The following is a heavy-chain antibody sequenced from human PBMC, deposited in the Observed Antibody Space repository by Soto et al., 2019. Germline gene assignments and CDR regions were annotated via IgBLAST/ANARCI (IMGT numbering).Heavy chain of an antibody. V-gene: IGHV1-69*02. CDR3: ATNYGSGSTHFDY. CDR2: VIPILGMA. D-gene: IGHD3-10*01. CDR1: EGTFNSYT. Sequence: QVQLVQSGAEVKKPGSSVKVSCKASEGTFNSYTISWVRQAPGQGLEWMGRVIPILGMANFAQKFQVRVMITADKSTSTAYMVLSSLRSDDTAVYYCATNYGSGSTHFDYWGQGTLVTVSS. J-gene: IGHJ4*02.